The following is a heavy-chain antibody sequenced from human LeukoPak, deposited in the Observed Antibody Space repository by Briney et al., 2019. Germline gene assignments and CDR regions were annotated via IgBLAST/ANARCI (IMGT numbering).Heavy chain of an antibody. CDR3: ARDLSIAARLVGAFDI. CDR1: GGSISSYY. J-gene: IGHJ3*02. D-gene: IGHD6-6*01. Sequence: SETLSLTCTVSGGSISSYYWSWIRQPPGKGLEWIGYIFYSGSTNYNPSLKSRVTISVDTSKNQFSLKLSSVTAADTAVYYCARDLSIAARLVGAFDIWGQGTMVTVSS. CDR2: IFYSGST. V-gene: IGHV4-59*01.